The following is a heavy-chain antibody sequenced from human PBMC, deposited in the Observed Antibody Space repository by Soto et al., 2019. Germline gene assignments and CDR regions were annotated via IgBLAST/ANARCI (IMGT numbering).Heavy chain of an antibody. CDR3: ARDKGIVGSKGGFGY. CDR1: GYTFTSYG. J-gene: IGHJ4*02. Sequence: QVQLVQSGAEVKKPGASVKVSCKASGYTFTSYGISWVRQAPGQGLEWMGWISSYNGNTNYAQKLQGRVTMTTDTSTSTVYIELRSLRSDDTAVYYCARDKGIVGSKGGFGYWGQGTLVTVSS. V-gene: IGHV1-18*04. CDR2: ISSYNGNT. D-gene: IGHD1-26*01.